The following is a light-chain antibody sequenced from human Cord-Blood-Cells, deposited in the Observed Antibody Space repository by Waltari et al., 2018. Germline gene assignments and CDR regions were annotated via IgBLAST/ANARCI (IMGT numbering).Light chain of an antibody. CDR3: SSYTSSSTVV. CDR1: SSDVGSYNR. J-gene: IGLJ2*01. Sequence: QSALTQPPSVSGSPGQSVTISCTGTSSDVGSYNRFSWYQQPPGTAPKLMIYEVSNRPSGVPDPFPGSKSGNTASLTIAGLQAEDEADYYCSSYTSSSTVVFGGGTKLTVL. CDR2: EVS. V-gene: IGLV2-18*02.